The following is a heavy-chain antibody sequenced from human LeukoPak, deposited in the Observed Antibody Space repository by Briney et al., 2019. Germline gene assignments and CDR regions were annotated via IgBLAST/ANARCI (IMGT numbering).Heavy chain of an antibody. CDR2: TYYRSKWHN. Sequence: SQTLSLTCAISGDTVSSNNAAWNWIRRSPSRGLEWLGRTYYRSKWHNDYAVSVKSRISINPDISKNQFSLQLNSVTPEDTAVYYCARDYGSTSNYYYYYGMDVWGQGTTVTVSS. J-gene: IGHJ6*02. V-gene: IGHV6-1*01. D-gene: IGHD3-10*01. CDR1: GDTVSSNNAA. CDR3: ARDYGSTSNYYYYYGMDV.